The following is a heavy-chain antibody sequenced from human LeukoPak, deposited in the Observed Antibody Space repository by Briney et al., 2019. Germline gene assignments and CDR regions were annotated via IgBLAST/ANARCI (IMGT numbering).Heavy chain of an antibody. CDR1: GGSINNGGYY. CDR3: ARASAEYYFDY. J-gene: IGHJ4*02. CDR2: IYYSGSS. V-gene: IGHV4-31*03. Sequence: PSQTLSLTCTVSGGSINNGGYYWSWIRQHPGKGLEWIGYIYYSGSSYYNPSLRSRVTISVDTSKNHFSLKLSSVTAADTAVYYCARASAEYYFDYWGQGTLVTVSS. D-gene: IGHD3-10*01.